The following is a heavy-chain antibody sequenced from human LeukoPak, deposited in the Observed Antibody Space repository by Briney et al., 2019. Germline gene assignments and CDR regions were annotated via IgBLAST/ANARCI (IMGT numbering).Heavy chain of an antibody. V-gene: IGHV1-2*02. D-gene: IGHD2-2*01. CDR3: ARVEVPAAMVSNHYYYYYMDV. CDR1: GYTFTGYY. Sequence: GASVKVSCKASGYTFTGYYMHWVRQAPGQGLEWMGWINPNSGGTNYAQEFQGRVTMTRDTSISTAYMELSRLRSDDTAVYYCARVEVPAAMVSNHYYYYYMDVWGKGTTVTVSS. CDR2: INPNSGGT. J-gene: IGHJ6*03.